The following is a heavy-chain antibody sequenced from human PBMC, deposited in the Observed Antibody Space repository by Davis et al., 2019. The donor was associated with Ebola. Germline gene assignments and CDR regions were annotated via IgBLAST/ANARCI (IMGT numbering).Heavy chain of an antibody. CDR1: GDSVSNNRAA. J-gene: IGHJ4*02. Sequence: PSETLSLTCAVSGDSVSNNRAAWNWIRQSPSRGLEWLGRTYYASAYYYDYGTSLTSRITIIPATSKNEVSLHLKSVIPEDTAVYFCAREEENVFGYWGQGTLVTVSS. CDR2: TYYASAYYY. CDR3: AREEENVFGY. V-gene: IGHV6-1*01.